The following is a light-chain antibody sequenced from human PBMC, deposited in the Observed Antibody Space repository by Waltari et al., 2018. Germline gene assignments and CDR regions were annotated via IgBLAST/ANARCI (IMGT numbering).Light chain of an antibody. Sequence: QSVLTQPPSASEAARKSVTISCSGSSSNIGSNSVSWYQQLPGTVPKLLIYFNDQRPSGVSDRFSGSKSGTSASLAISGLRTEDEADYYCAAWDDSLSGVLFGGGTRLTVL. CDR1: SSNIGSNS. V-gene: IGLV1-47*02. CDR3: AAWDDSLSGVL. J-gene: IGLJ7*01. CDR2: FND.